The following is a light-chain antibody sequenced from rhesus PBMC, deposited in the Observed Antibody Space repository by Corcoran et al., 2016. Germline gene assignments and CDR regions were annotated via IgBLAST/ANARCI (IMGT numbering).Light chain of an antibody. CDR1: QGMSSY. Sequence: DIQMTQSPSSLSASVGDTVTITCRASQGMSSYLNWFQQKPGKAPKLLTYAASSLESGVPSRFSGSGSGTECTLTISSLQPEDFAAYYCLQHNSYPLTFGGGTKVEIK. CDR2: AAS. CDR3: LQHNSYPLT. V-gene: IGKV1-28*01. J-gene: IGKJ4*01.